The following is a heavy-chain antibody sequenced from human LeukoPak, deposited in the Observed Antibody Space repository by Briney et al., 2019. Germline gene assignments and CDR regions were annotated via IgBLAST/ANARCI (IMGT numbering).Heavy chain of an antibody. D-gene: IGHD3-10*01. J-gene: IGHJ4*02. CDR2: IYYSGRN. CDR1: GDSISRSSYY. CDR3: ASAGKNYCDWGGYFVYDF. Sequence: LGTLCLSSTEPGDSISRSSYYWGCISHPPGRGMGWLGRIYYSGRNYTHPSLRSRATSSVETSKNQFILKLSSVTAADTAVYYCASAGKNYCDWGGYFVYDFWGQGTLVTVSS. V-gene: IGHV4-39*06.